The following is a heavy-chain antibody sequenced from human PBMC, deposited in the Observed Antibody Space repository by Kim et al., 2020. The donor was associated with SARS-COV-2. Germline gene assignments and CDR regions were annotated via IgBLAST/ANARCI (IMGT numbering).Heavy chain of an antibody. D-gene: IGHD1-1*01. Sequence: SETLSLTCTVSGASVSTDVYYWSWIRQPPGKGLEWIGYIFYSGATYYNPSLKSRVTLSVDASKNQFSLKLDSVTAADTAVYYCARGPTTTTDYWGQGTLVTVSS. CDR3: ARGPTTTTDY. J-gene: IGHJ4*02. CDR2: IFYSGAT. CDR1: GASVSTDVYY. V-gene: IGHV4-30-4*01.